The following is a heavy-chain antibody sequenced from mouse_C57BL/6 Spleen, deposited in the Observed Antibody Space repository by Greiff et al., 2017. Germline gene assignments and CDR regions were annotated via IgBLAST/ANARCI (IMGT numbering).Heavy chain of an antibody. V-gene: IGHV5-4*01. CDR2: ISDGGSST. J-gene: IGHJ3*01. Sequence: EVMLVESGGGLVKPGGSLKLSCAASGFTFSSYAMSWVRQTPEKRLEWVATISDGGSSTYYPDKVKGRFTISRDNAKNNLYLQMSHLKSEDTAMYYCARDLGNWAAWFAYWGQGTLVTVSA. CDR1: GFTFSSYA. CDR3: ARDLGNWAAWFAY. D-gene: IGHD4-1*01.